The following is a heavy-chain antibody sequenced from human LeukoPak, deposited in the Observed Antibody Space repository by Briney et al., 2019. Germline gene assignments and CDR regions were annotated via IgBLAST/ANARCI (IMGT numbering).Heavy chain of an antibody. CDR2: INHGGST. V-gene: IGHV4-34*01. CDR3: SRGRFRGLYYFDY. D-gene: IGHD3-10*01. CDR1: GGSFSGYY. J-gene: IGHJ4*02. Sequence: KPSETLSLTCAAYGGSFSGYYWSWIRQPPGKGLEWIGEINHGGSTNYNPSFKSRVTISLDTYKNHFSLQLMSVTATDAAVYYFSRGRFRGLYYFDYGGQGTLVTVSS.